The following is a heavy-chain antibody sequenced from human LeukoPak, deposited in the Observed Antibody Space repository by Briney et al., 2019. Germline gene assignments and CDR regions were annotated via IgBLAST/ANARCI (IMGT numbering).Heavy chain of an antibody. CDR2: INPNSGGT. J-gene: IGHJ3*02. D-gene: IGHD4-17*01. V-gene: IGHV1-2*02. CDR3: ARERTTVFAFDI. CDR1: GYTFTSYY. Sequence: GASVKVSCKASGYTFTSYYVHWVRQAPGQGLEWMGIINPNSGGTNYAQKFQGRVTMTRDTSISTAYMELSRLRSDDTAVYYCARERTTVFAFDIWGQGTMVTVSS.